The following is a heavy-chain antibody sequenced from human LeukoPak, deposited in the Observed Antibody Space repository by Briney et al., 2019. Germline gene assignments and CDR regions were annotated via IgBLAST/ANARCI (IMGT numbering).Heavy chain of an antibody. D-gene: IGHD3-22*01. Sequence: GASVKVSCKASGYTFIGYYMHWVRQAPGQGLEWMGWINPNSGGTNYAQKFQGRVTMTRDTSISTAYMELSRLRSDDTAVYYCARESGTYYYDSSGYYYLDYWGQGTLVTVSS. J-gene: IGHJ4*02. CDR1: GYTFIGYY. CDR2: INPNSGGT. V-gene: IGHV1-2*02. CDR3: ARESGTYYYDSSGYYYLDY.